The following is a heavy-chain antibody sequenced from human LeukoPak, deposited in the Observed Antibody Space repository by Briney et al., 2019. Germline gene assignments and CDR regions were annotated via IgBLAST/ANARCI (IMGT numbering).Heavy chain of an antibody. D-gene: IGHD2-15*01. Sequence: PSETLSLTCTVSGGSTSSYYWSWIRQPPGKGLEWIGYIYYSGSTNYNPSLKSRVTISVDTSKNQFSLKLSSVTAADTAVYYCARRSATATYFDYWGQGTLVTVSS. V-gene: IGHV4-59*01. J-gene: IGHJ4*02. CDR3: ARRSATATYFDY. CDR2: IYYSGST. CDR1: GGSTSSYY.